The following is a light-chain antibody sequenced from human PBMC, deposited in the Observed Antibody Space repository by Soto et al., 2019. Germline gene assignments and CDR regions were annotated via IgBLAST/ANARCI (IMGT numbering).Light chain of an antibody. CDR2: DTS. CDR3: QQRGT. V-gene: IGKV3-11*01. CDR1: QSVNKH. Sequence: EILFTQSPATLSVSPGERATLSCRASQSVNKHLAWYQHRPGQAPRLLIYDTSYRAAGIPARFSGSGSGTDFTLTISSLEPEDLAVYYCQQRGTFGPGTKVDIK. J-gene: IGKJ3*01.